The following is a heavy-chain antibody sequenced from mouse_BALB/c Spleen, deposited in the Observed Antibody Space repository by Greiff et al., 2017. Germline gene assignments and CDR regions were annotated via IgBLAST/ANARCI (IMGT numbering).Heavy chain of an antibody. D-gene: IGHD2-4*01. CDR3: AMITTGYYFDY. CDR2: IDPENGNT. Sequence: EVQLQESGAELVRPGALVKLSCKASGFNIKDYYMHWVKQRPEQGLEWIGWIDPENGNTIYDPKFQGKASITADTSSNTAYLQLSSLTSEDTAVYYCAMITTGYYFDYWGQGTTLTVSS. CDR1: GFNIKDYY. V-gene: IGHV14-1*02. J-gene: IGHJ2*01.